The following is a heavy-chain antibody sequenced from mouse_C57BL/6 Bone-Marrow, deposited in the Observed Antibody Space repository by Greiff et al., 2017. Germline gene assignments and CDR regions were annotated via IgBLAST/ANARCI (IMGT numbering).Heavy chain of an antibody. D-gene: IGHD1-1*01. Sequence: VQLKESGPELVKPGASVKIPCKASGYTFTDYNMDWVKQSHGKSLEWIGDINPNNGGTIYNQKFKGKATLTVDKSSSTAYMELRSLTSEDTAVYYGARDPYYYGSSYEGWYFDVWGTGTTVTVSS. CDR1: GYTFTDYN. CDR3: ARDPYYYGSSYEGWYFDV. V-gene: IGHV1-18*01. CDR2: INPNNGGT. J-gene: IGHJ1*03.